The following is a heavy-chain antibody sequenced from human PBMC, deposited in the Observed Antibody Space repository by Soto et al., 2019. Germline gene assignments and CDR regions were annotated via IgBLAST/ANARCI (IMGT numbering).Heavy chain of an antibody. CDR3: ARKFGYGKNYYYYYMDV. CDR1: GGSFSGYY. Sequence: QVQLQQWGAGLLKPSETLSLTCAVYGGSFSGYYWSWIRQPPGKGLEWLGEINNSGSTNYNPSLKSRVTISVATSKKHFSLKLSSVTAADTAVYYCARKFGYGKNYYYYYMDVWGKGTTVTVSS. CDR2: INNSGST. J-gene: IGHJ6*03. V-gene: IGHV4-34*01. D-gene: IGHD5-12*01.